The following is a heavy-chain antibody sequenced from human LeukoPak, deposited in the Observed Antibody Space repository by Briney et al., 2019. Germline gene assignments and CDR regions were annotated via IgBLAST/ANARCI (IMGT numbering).Heavy chain of an antibody. Sequence: GASVKVSCKASGYTFTSYGISSVRQAPGQGLEWMAWINPNSGGTNYAQKFQGRVTMTRDTSISTAYMELSRLRSDDTAVYYCARDPRRYYYDSSGYGLFEYWGQGTLVTVSS. D-gene: IGHD3-22*01. CDR3: ARDPRRYYYDSSGYGLFEY. V-gene: IGHV1-2*02. CDR2: INPNSGGT. CDR1: GYTFTSYG. J-gene: IGHJ4*02.